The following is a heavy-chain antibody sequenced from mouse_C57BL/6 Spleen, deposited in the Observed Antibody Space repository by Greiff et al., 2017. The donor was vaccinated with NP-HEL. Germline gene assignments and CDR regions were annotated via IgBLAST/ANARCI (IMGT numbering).Heavy chain of an antibody. J-gene: IGHJ1*03. CDR2: ISSGSSTI. D-gene: IGHD2-2*01. CDR1: GFTFSDYG. Sequence: EVKVVESGGGLVKPGGSLKLSCAASGFTFSDYGMHWVRQAPEKGLEWVAYISSGSSTIYYADTVKGRFTISRDNAKNTLFLQMTSLRSEDTAMYYCARWLRRRDWYFDVWGTGTTVTVSS. V-gene: IGHV5-17*01. CDR3: ARWLRRRDWYFDV.